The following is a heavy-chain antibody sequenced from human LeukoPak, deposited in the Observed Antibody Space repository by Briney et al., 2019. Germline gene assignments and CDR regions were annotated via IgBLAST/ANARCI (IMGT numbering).Heavy chain of an antibody. CDR1: GFTFSSYA. J-gene: IGHJ4*02. CDR2: ISSSSSYI. CDR3: ARDPIAVAGTIFGVFDY. V-gene: IGHV3-21*01. Sequence: GGSLRLSCAASGFTFSSYAMNWVRQAPGRGLEWVSSISSSSSYIYYADSVKGRFTISRDNAKNSLYLQMNSLRAEDTAVYYCARDPIAVAGTIFGVFDYWGQGTLVTVSS. D-gene: IGHD6-19*01.